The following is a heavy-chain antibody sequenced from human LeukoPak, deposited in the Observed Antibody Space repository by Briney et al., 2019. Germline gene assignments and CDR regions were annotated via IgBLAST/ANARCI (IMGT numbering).Heavy chain of an antibody. CDR1: GGSISSYY. V-gene: IGHV4-4*07. CDR3: ARSKLYGSGSYLDAFDI. J-gene: IGHJ3*02. D-gene: IGHD3-10*01. Sequence: PSETLSLTCTVSGGSISSYYWSWIRQPAGKGLEWIGRIYTSGSTNYNPSLKSRVTMSVDTSKNQFSLKLSSVTAAHTAVYYCARSKLYGSGSYLDAFDIWGQGTMVTVSS. CDR2: IYTSGST.